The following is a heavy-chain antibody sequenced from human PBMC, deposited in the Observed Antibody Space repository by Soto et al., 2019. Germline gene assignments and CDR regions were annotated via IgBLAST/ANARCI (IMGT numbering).Heavy chain of an antibody. CDR3: ARDSGITMIVVVPYYYGMDV. CDR1: GGTFSSYA. Sequence: QVQLVQSGAEVKKPGSSVKVSCKASGGTFSSYAISWVRQAPGQGLEWMGGIIPIFGTASYAQKFQGRVTITADKPTSRAYMELSSLRSEDTAVYYCARDSGITMIVVVPYYYGMDVWGQGTTVTVSS. D-gene: IGHD3-22*01. V-gene: IGHV1-69*06. J-gene: IGHJ6*02. CDR2: IIPIFGTA.